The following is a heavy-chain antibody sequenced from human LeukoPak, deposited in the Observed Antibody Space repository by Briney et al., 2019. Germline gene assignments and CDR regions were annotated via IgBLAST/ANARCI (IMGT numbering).Heavy chain of an antibody. Sequence: PSETLSLTCTVPGGSISNYYWSWIRQPPGKGLERIGYIYYTGTTNYNPSLKSRVTISLDTSKNQFSLKLTSVSAADTAVYYCARESSGHLNAFDIWGQGTMVTVSS. CDR3: ARESSGHLNAFDI. CDR2: IYYTGTT. D-gene: IGHD6-19*01. V-gene: IGHV4-59*01. CDR1: GGSISNYY. J-gene: IGHJ3*02.